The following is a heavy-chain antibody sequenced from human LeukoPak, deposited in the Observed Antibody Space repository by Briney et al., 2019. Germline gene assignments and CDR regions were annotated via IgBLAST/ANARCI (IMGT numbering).Heavy chain of an antibody. V-gene: IGHV3-21*01. D-gene: IGHD2-21*01. CDR1: GFTFNNYN. J-gene: IGHJ4*02. CDR3: ARDDAPPIHCSNDCYSYLPDY. CDR2: ISYSSSYI. Sequence: GGSLRLSCAASGFTFNNYNMNWVRQAPGKGLEWVSSISYSSSYIYYADSVKGRFSISRDSAKSSLYLQMNSLRAEDTAVYYCARDDAPPIHCSNDCYSYLPDYWGQGTLVTVSS.